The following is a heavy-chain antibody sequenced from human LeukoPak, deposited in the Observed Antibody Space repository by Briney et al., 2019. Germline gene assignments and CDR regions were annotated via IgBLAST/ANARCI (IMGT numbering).Heavy chain of an antibody. CDR1: GYTFTGYY. D-gene: IGHD3-22*01. CDR2: INPNSGGT. CDR3: APSHYDSTTYYYDY. Sequence: ASVKVSRKASGYTFTGYYTHWVRQAPGQGLEWMGWINPNSGGTNYAQKFQGRVTMTRDTSISTAYMELSRLRSDDSGVYYCAPSHYDSTTYYYDYWGQGTLVTVSS. V-gene: IGHV1-2*02. J-gene: IGHJ4*02.